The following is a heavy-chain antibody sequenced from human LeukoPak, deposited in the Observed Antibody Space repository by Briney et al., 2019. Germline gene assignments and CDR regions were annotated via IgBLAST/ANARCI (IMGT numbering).Heavy chain of an antibody. V-gene: IGHV5-51*01. CDR2: IYPGDSDT. J-gene: IGHJ3*02. CDR1: GYSFTSYW. CDR3: ARQCGRVAALDAFDI. D-gene: IGHD2-15*01. Sequence: GESLKISCKGSGYSFTSYWIGWVRRMPGKGLEWMGIIYPGDSDTRYSPSFQGQVTISADKSISTAYLQWSSLKASDTAMYYCARQCGRVAALDAFDIWGQGTMVTVSS.